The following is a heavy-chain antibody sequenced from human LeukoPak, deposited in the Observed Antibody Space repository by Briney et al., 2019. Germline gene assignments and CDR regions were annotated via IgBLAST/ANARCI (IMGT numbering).Heavy chain of an antibody. CDR3: ARNVHGYYDFWSGYYSPIYYFDY. J-gene: IGHJ4*02. Sequence: PGGSLRLSCAASGFTVSSNYMSWVRQAPGKGLEWVSVIYSGGSTYYADSVKGRFTISRDNSKNTLYLQMNSLRAEDTAVYYCARNVHGYYDFWSGYYSPIYYFDYWGQGTLVTVSS. V-gene: IGHV3-66*02. D-gene: IGHD3-3*01. CDR2: IYSGGST. CDR1: GFTVSSNY.